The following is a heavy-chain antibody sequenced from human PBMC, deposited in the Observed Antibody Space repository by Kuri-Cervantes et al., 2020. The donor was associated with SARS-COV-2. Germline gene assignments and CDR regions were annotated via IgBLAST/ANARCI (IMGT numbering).Heavy chain of an antibody. D-gene: IGHD1-26*01. CDR1: GGPFSGYY. J-gene: IGHJ4*02. CDR2: ISSSGSTI. Sequence: LSLTCAVYGGPFSGYYWSWIRQAPGKGLEWVSYISSSGSTIHYADSVKGRFTISRDNAKNSLYLQMNSLRAEDTAVYYCARDLYSGSYHYFDYWGQGTLVTVSS. CDR3: ARDLYSGSYHYFDY. V-gene: IGHV3-11*04.